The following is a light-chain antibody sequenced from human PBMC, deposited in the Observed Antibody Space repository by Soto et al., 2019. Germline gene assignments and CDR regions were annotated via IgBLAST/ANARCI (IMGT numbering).Light chain of an antibody. J-gene: IGLJ2*01. V-gene: IGLV1-40*01. CDR3: QSYDTSLSVV. CDR1: SSNIGTYYD. Sequence: QSVLTQAPSVSGAPGQRVTISCTGSSSNIGTYYDVHWYQQLPGTAPKLLIYGNNNRPSGVPDRFSGSTSGNSAFLAITGLQAEDEADYYCQSYDTSLSVVFGGGTQLTVL. CDR2: GNN.